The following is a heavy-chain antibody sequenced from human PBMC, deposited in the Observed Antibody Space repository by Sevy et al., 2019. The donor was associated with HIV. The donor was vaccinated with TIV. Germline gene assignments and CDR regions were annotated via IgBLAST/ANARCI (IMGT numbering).Heavy chain of an antibody. CDR1: GFTFSGSA. CDR3: TRQLGGYYYYYGMDV. V-gene: IGHV3-73*01. CDR2: IRSKANSYAT. Sequence: GGSLRLSCAASGFTFSGSAMHWVRQASGKGLEWVGRIRSKANSYATAYAASVKARFTISRDDSKNTAYLQMNSLKTEDTAVYYCTRQLGGYYYYYGMDVWGQGTTVTVSS. D-gene: IGHD7-27*01. J-gene: IGHJ6*02.